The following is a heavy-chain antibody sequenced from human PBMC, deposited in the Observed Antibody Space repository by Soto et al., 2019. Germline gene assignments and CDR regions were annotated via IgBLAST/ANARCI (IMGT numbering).Heavy chain of an antibody. J-gene: IGHJ5*02. CDR1: GGSVRSGRYY. Sequence: QVQLQESGPGLVRPSETLSLTCTVSGGSVRSGRYYWGWIRQPPGKGLEWIGEVCPGGRTNYSPTLKREVRIAVEGSKNQFSLRLTSVTVADTAVYYCARGDYGQYDAYNWFDPWGQGNLVIVAS. CDR3: ARGDYGQYDAYNWFDP. D-gene: IGHD3-10*01. V-gene: IGHV4-61*01. CDR2: VCPGGRT.